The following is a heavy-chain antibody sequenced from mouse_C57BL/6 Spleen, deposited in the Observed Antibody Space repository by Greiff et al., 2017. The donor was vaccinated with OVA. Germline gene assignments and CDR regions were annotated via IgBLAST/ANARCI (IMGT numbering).Heavy chain of an antibody. V-gene: IGHV1-4*01. CDR1: GYTFTSYT. CDR3: ASYYGSSSDYFDY. CDR2: INPCSGYT. J-gene: IGHJ2*01. D-gene: IGHD1-1*01. Sequence: VQLQQSGAELARPGASVKMSCKASGYTFTSYTMHWVKQRPGQGLEWIGYINPCSGYTKYNQKFKDKATLTADKSSSTAYMQLSSLTSEDSAVYYSASYYGSSSDYFDYWGQGTTLTVSS.